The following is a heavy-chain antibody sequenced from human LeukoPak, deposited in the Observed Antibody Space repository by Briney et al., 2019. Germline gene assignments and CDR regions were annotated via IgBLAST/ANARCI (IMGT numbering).Heavy chain of an antibody. CDR2: INPSGGST. CDR3: ARARAVAGLVMSTGSGRDY. D-gene: IGHD6-19*01. CDR1: GYTFTSYY. Sequence: GASVKVSCKASGYTFTSYYMHWVRQAPGQGLEWMGIINPSGGSTSYAQKFQGRVTMTRDTSTSTVYMELSSLRSEDTAVYYCARARAVAGLVMSTGSGRDYWGQGTLVTVSS. V-gene: IGHV1-46*01. J-gene: IGHJ4*02.